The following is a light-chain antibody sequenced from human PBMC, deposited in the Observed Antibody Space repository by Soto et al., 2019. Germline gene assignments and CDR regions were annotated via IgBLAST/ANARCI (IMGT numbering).Light chain of an antibody. CDR2: DVV. V-gene: IGLV2-14*03. Sequence: QSVLTQPASVSASPGQSITISCTGSSSDIGTYNFVSWYQQHPGKVPKLMVYDVVNRPSGVSNRFSGSKSGNTASLTISGLQAEDEADYYCSSYTTSSTVLFGGGTKLTVL. CDR1: SSDIGTYNF. CDR3: SSYTTSSTVL. J-gene: IGLJ2*01.